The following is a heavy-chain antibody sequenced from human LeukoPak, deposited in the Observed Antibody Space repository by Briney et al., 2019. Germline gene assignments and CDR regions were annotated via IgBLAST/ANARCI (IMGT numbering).Heavy chain of an antibody. D-gene: IGHD2-15*01. J-gene: IGHJ4*02. CDR3: ARGAWATRLGS. CDR2: IYESGTT. V-gene: IGHV4-34*01. CDR1: GESLNSYY. Sequence: NPSGTLSLTCAVYGESLNSYYWSWVRQPPGEGLEWIGEIYESGTTEYNPSLKSRVTISMVPSKQQFSLSLSSVTAADTAVYYCARGAWATRLGSWGLGTPVIVSS.